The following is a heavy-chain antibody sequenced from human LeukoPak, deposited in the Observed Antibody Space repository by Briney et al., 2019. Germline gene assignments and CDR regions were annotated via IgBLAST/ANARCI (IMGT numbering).Heavy chain of an antibody. V-gene: IGHV4-31*11. CDR2: IYYSGST. CDR3: ARGSYYYDSSGYQLEYFQH. J-gene: IGHJ1*01. D-gene: IGHD3-22*01. CDR1: GGSISSGGYY. Sequence: PSETLSLTCAVSGGSISSGGYYWSWIRQHPGKGLEWIGYIYYSGSTYYNPSLKSRVTISVDTSKNQFSLKLSSVTAADTAVYYCARGSYYYDSSGYQLEYFQHWGQGTLVTVSS.